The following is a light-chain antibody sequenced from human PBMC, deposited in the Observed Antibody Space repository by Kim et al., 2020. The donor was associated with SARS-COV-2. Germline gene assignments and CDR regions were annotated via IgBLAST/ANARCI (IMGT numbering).Light chain of an antibody. CDR1: QTILYSFNNKNY. J-gene: IGKJ2*01. CDR3: QQYYDSRLST. CDR2: WAF. Sequence: ATINSKSSQTILYSFNNKNYLAWYQQKPGQPPKLLIYWAFTRESGVPDRFSGSGSGTDFTLTISSPQAEDVAVYYCQQYYDSRLSTFGQGTKLEI. V-gene: IGKV4-1*01.